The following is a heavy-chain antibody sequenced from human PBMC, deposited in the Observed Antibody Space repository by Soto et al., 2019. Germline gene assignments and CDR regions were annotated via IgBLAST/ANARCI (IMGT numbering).Heavy chain of an antibody. CDR1: GFTVSSNY. CDR3: ARDREGRAPREYFQH. CDR2: IYTGGST. J-gene: IGHJ1*01. V-gene: IGHV3-66*01. Sequence: EVQLVESGGGLVQPGGSLRLSCAASGFTVSSNYMSWVRQAPGKGLECVSVIYTGGSTYYADSVEGRFTISRDNYKNTLYLQMNRLRAEDTAVYYCARDREGRAPREYFQHWGQGTLVTVSS.